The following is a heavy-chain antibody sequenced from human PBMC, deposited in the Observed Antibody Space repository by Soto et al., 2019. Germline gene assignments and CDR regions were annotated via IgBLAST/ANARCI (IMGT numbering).Heavy chain of an antibody. J-gene: IGHJ4*02. CDR1: GASFNGYF. CDR3: AIRIGVRARTH. CDR2: INHRGAA. Sequence: QVQVQQWGTGQIEPSETLSLSCGVFGASFNGYFWTWIRQSPGKGLEWIGEINHRGAANYIPSLTSRITMSLAPSRSQLSLRLASVTAADTAAYYCAIRIGVRARTHWGQGTMVTVSS. D-gene: IGHD3-10*01. V-gene: IGHV4-34*02.